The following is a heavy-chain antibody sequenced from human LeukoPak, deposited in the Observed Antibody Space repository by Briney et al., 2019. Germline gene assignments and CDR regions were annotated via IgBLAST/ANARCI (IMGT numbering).Heavy chain of an antibody. J-gene: IGHJ4*02. CDR1: GFTFSSYS. CDR2: ISSSSYI. V-gene: IGHV3-21*01. D-gene: IGHD4-17*01. Sequence: GGSLRLSCAASGFTFSSYSMNWVRQAPGKGLEWVSSISSSSYIYYADSVKGRFTISRDNAKNSLYLQMNSLRAADTAVYYCARDDDYGDYGFGHWGQGTLVTVSS. CDR3: ARDDDYGDYGFGH.